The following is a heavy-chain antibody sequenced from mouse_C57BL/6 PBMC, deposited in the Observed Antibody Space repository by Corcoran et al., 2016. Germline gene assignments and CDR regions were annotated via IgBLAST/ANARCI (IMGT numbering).Heavy chain of an antibody. CDR1: GYAFSSYW. Sequence: QVQLQQSGAELVKPGASVKISCKASGYAFSSYWMNWVKQRPGKGLEWIGQIYPGDGDTNYNGKFKGKATLTADKSSSTAYMQLSSLTSEDSAVYFCARLLRGGARDYWGQGTSVTVSS. J-gene: IGHJ4*01. CDR2: IYPGDGDT. D-gene: IGHD1-1*01. V-gene: IGHV1-80*01. CDR3: ARLLRGGARDY.